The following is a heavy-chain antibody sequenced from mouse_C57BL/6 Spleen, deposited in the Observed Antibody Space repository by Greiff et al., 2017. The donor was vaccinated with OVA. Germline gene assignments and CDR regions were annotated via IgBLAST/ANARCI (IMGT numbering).Heavy chain of an antibody. CDR1: GYAFSSSW. CDR3: ARSVSSGYGYYFDY. D-gene: IGHD3-2*02. Sequence: VQLQQSGPELVKPGASVKISCKASGYAFSSSWMNWVKQRPGKGLEWIGRIYPGDGDTNYNGKFKGKATLTADKSSSTAYMQLSSLTSEDSAVYFCARSVSSGYGYYFDYWGKGTTLTVSS. CDR2: IYPGDGDT. J-gene: IGHJ2*01. V-gene: IGHV1-82*01.